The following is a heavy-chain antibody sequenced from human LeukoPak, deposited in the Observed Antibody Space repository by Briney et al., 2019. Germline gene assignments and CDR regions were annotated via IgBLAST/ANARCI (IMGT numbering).Heavy chain of an antibody. CDR2: ISSSGSTI. D-gene: IGHD2-2*02. CDR3: ARDKVPGGPYNNWFDP. Sequence: GGSLRLSCAASGFTFSDYYMSWIRQAPGKGLEWVSYISSSGSTIYYADSVKGRFTISRDNAKNSLYLQMNSLRAEDTAVYYCARDKVPGGPYNNWFDPWGQGTLVTVSS. V-gene: IGHV3-11*04. CDR1: GFTFSDYY. J-gene: IGHJ5*02.